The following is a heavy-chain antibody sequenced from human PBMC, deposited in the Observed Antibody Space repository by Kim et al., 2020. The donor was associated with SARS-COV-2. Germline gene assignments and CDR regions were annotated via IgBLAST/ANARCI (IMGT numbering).Heavy chain of an antibody. Sequence: GGSLRLSCTVSGFTFGGHALNWVRQAPGKGLEWVGFIRSKLNGGTTEYAASVKGRFTISRDDSKGIAYLQMNSLKTEDTAVYYCTREGRRQHRLTYYSYMDVWGKGTTVTVSS. CDR2: IRSKLNGGTT. D-gene: IGHD6-13*01. J-gene: IGHJ6*03. CDR1: GFTFGGHA. V-gene: IGHV3-49*04. CDR3: TREGRRQHRLTYYSYMDV.